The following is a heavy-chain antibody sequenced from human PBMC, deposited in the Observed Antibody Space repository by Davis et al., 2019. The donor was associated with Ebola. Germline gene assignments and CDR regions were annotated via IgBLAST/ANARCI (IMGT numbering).Heavy chain of an antibody. D-gene: IGHD6-19*01. V-gene: IGHV3-30*18. CDR3: AKGGYTSGKDAFDI. CDR2: ISYDGINK. J-gene: IGHJ3*02. CDR1: GFTFSSYG. Sequence: PGGSLRLSCAASGFTFSSYGMHWVRQAPGKGLEWVAVISYDGINKYYADSVKGRFTISRDNSKNTLYLQMNSLRAEDTAVYYCAKGGYTSGKDAFDIWGQGTMVTVS.